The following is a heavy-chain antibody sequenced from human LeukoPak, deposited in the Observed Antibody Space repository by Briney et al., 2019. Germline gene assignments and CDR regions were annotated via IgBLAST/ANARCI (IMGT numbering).Heavy chain of an antibody. J-gene: IGHJ6*03. V-gene: IGHV1-69*05. CDR1: GGTFSSYA. Sequence: ASVKVSCKASGGTFSSYAIIWVRQAPGQGLEWMGGIIPSFGTANYAQRFQGRVTITTDESTSTVYMELSSLRSEDTAVYYCARGYYDFWSGYTNSRDYFYHYMDVWGKGTTVTVSS. CDR2: IIPSFGTA. CDR3: ARGYYDFWSGYTNSRDYFYHYMDV. D-gene: IGHD3-3*01.